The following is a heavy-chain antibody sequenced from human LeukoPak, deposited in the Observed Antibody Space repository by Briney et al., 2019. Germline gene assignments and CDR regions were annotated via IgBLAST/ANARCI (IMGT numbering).Heavy chain of an antibody. Sequence: SETLSLTCTVSGGSIRSYYWSWIRQPPGKGLEWIGYIYFSGSTSYNPSLKSRVTISVDTSKNQFSLKLSSVTAADTAVYYCARVPMLGYFDYWGQGTLVTVSS. CDR2: IYFSGST. J-gene: IGHJ4*02. V-gene: IGHV4-59*12. CDR1: GGSIRSYY. D-gene: IGHD3-10*02. CDR3: ARVPMLGYFDY.